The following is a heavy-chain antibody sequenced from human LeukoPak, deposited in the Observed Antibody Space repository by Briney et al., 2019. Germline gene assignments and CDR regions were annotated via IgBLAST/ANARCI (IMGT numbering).Heavy chain of an antibody. Sequence: PGRSLRLSCAASGFTFSSYAMHWVRQAPGKGLEWVAVISYDGSNKYYADSVKGRFTISRDNSKNTLYLQMNSLRAEDTAVYYCARDPATYHYDSSPYYYYYMDVWGKGTTVTVSS. CDR1: GFTFSSYA. CDR3: ARDPATYHYDSSPYYYYYMDV. CDR2: ISYDGSNK. V-gene: IGHV3-30*01. D-gene: IGHD3-22*01. J-gene: IGHJ6*03.